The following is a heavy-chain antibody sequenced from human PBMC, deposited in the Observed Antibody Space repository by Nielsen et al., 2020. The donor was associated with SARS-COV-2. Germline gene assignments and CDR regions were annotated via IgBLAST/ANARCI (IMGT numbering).Heavy chain of an antibody. D-gene: IGHD6-19*01. V-gene: IGHV4-59*01. CDR2: IYYSGST. CDR1: GGSISSYY. CDR3: ARRGLAESYGMDV. J-gene: IGHJ6*02. Sequence: GSLRLSCTVSGGSISSYYWSWIRQPPGKGLEWIGYIYYSGSTNYNPSLKSRVTMSVDTSKNQFSLKLSSVTAADTAVYYCARRGLAESYGMDVWGQGTTVTVSS.